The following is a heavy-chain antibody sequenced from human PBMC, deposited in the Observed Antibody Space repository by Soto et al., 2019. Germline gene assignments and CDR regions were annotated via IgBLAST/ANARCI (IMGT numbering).Heavy chain of an antibody. CDR1: GGSISGYY. D-gene: IGHD3-9*01. V-gene: IGHV4-59*08. J-gene: IGHJ4*02. CDR2: IYYSGST. Sequence: SETLSLTCTVPGGSISGYYWIWLRQPPGKGLEWIGYIYYSGSTYYNPSLKSRVTISVDTSKNQFSLKLSSVTAADTAVYYCARAGDILTGYRYDYWGQGTLVTVSS. CDR3: ARAGDILTGYRYDY.